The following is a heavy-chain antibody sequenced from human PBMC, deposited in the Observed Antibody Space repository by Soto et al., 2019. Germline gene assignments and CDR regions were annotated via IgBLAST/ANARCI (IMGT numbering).Heavy chain of an antibody. CDR1: GGTFSSYA. D-gene: IGHD1-26*01. CDR2: IIPIFGAT. CDR3: ARMGGSFLDS. Sequence: QVQLVQSGAEVKKPGSSVKVSCKASGGTFSSYAITWVRQAPGQGLDWMGEIIPIFGATNFAQKFQGRVTITADKSTTTAYMELSSLPSEDTAVYYCARMGGSFLDSWGQGTLVTVSS. V-gene: IGHV1-69*06. J-gene: IGHJ5*01.